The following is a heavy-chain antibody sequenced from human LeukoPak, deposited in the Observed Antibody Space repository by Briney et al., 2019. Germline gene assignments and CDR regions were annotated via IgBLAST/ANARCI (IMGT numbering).Heavy chain of an antibody. D-gene: IGHD3-10*01. V-gene: IGHV4-34*01. Sequence: SETLSLTCAVYGGSFSGYYWSWIRQPPGKGLEWIGEINHSGSTNYNPSLKSRVTISVDPSKNQFSLKLSSVTAADTAVYYCARIRPRYYYGSGSYYNLGMDVWGQGTTVTVSS. J-gene: IGHJ6*02. CDR1: GGSFSGYY. CDR3: ARIRPRYYYGSGSYYNLGMDV. CDR2: INHSGST.